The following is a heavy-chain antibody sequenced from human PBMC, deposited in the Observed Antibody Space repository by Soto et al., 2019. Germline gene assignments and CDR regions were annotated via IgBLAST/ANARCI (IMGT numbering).Heavy chain of an antibody. CDR2: IYYSGST. D-gene: IGHD3-10*01. J-gene: IGHJ4*02. CDR1: GGSISSGGYS. CDR3: ASSGISGGVRGISKTTRYYFDY. Sequence: SETLSLTCTVSGGSISSGGYSWSWIRQHPGKGLEWIGYIYYSGSTYYNPSLKSRVTIPVDTSKNQFSLKLSSVTAADTAVYYCASSGISGGVRGISKTTRYYFDYWGQGTLVTVSS. V-gene: IGHV4-31*03.